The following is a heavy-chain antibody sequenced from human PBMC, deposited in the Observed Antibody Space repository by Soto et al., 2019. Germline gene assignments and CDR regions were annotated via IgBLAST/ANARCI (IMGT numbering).Heavy chain of an antibody. D-gene: IGHD2-15*01. J-gene: IGHJ4*02. CDR2: ISAYNGNT. Sequence: GASVKVSCKASGYTFTSYGISWVRQAPGQGLEWMGWISAYNGNTNYAQKPQGRVTMTTDTSTSTAYMELRSLRSDDTAVYYCARAALVVWYEPRTCLDYWGQGTLVTVSS. V-gene: IGHV1-18*01. CDR3: ARAALVVWYEPRTCLDY. CDR1: GYTFTSYG.